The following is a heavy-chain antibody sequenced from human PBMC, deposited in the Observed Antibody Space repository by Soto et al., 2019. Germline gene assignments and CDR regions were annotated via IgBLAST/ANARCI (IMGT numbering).Heavy chain of an antibody. CDR1: GFSFSSYA. D-gene: IGHD5-12*01. V-gene: IGHV3-23*01. CDR3: AKGSIEYSASVDN. Sequence: EVQLLESGGGLVQPGGSLRLSCAASGFSFSSYAMVWVRQAPGKGLEWVSVISARGGSSYFADSVKGRFTISRDNSKNLLSLEINSLRAEDTAIYFCAKGSIEYSASVDNWGQGTLVLVSS. J-gene: IGHJ4*02. CDR2: ISARGGSS.